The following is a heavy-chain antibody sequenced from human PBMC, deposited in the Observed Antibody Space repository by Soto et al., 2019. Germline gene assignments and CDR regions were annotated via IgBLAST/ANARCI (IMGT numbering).Heavy chain of an antibody. CDR2: IYWNDDK. V-gene: IGHV2-5*01. CDR1: GFSLTARGVA. Sequence: QITLKESGPTLLKPTQTLTLTCAFSGFSLTARGVAVGWIRQPPRKALEWLAFIYWNDDKRYNASMKTRHTVTRDTSPSQVVMKMTNMDPDDTATYYCAQKASLTSSHTFDFWGRGTMVIVSS. CDR3: AQKASLTSSHTFDF. D-gene: IGHD2-2*01. J-gene: IGHJ3*01.